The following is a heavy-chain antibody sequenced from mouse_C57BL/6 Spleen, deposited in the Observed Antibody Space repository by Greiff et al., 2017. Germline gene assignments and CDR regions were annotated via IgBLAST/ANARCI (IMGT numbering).Heavy chain of an antibody. V-gene: IGHV1-9*01. D-gene: IGHD1-1*01. CDR1: GYTFTGYW. Sequence: QVQLQQSGAELMKPGASVNLSCKATGYTFTGYWIAWVKQRPGHGLEWIGEILPGSGSTNDNETFKGKAPFTSDTSSTTAYMQLSSLTTEDSAIYYCARDGSSRAWFAYWGQGTLVTVSA. CDR2: ILPGSGST. CDR3: ARDGSSRAWFAY. J-gene: IGHJ3*01.